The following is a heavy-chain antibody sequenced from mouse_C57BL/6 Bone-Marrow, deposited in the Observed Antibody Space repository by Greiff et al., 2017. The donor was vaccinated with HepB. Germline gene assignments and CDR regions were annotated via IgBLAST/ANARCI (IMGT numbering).Heavy chain of an antibody. CDR1: DSEVFPIAY. V-gene: IGHV15-2*01. D-gene: IGHD1-1*01. CDR3: ARNPHYYGSSYWYFDV. J-gene: IGHJ1*03. Sequence: VQLQESGSELRSPGSSVKLSCKDFDSEVFPIAYMSWVRQKPGHGFEWIGGILPSIGRTIYGEKFEDKATLDADTLSNTAYLELNSLTSEDSAIYYCARNPHYYGSSYWYFDVWGTGTTVTVSS. CDR2: ILPSIGRT.